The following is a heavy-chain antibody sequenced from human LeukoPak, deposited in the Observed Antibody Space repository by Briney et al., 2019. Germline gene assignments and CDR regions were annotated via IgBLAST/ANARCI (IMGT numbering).Heavy chain of an antibody. CDR1: GFTFGSYA. Sequence: GVSLRLSCAASGFTFGSYAMHWVRQAPGKGLEWVAVISYDGSNKYYADSVKGRFTISRDNSKNTLYLQMNSLRAEDTAVYYRARFYGSSGYYYEPGHYFDYWGQGTLVAVSS. CDR3: ARFYGSSGYYYEPGHYFDY. D-gene: IGHD3-22*01. J-gene: IGHJ4*02. V-gene: IGHV3-30-3*01. CDR2: ISYDGSNK.